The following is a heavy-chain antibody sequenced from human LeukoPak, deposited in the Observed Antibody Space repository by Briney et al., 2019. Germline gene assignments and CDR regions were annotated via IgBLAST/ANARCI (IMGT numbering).Heavy chain of an antibody. Sequence: SQTLSLTCAISGDSVSSNSAAWNWIRQSPSRGLEWLGRTYYRSKWYNDYAVSVKSRITINPDTSKNLFSLKLTSVTAADTAMYYCASARWDYWGQGTLVTVSS. CDR1: GDSVSSNSAA. CDR3: ASARWDY. V-gene: IGHV6-1*01. J-gene: IGHJ4*02. D-gene: IGHD5-24*01. CDR2: TYYRSKWYN.